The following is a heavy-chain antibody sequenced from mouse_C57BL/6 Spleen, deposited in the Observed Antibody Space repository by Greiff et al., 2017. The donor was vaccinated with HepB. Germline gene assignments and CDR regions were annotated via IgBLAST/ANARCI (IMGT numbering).Heavy chain of an antibody. D-gene: IGHD4-1*02. J-gene: IGHJ3*01. CDR2: ISSGSSTI. CDR3: ARPGATGTGFAD. V-gene: IGHV5-17*01. Sequence: DVQLVESGGGLVKPGGSLKLSCAASGFTFSDYGMHWVRQAPEKGLEWVAYISSGSSTIYYADTVKGRFTISRDNAKNTLFMQMTSLRSEDTAMYYCARPGATGTGFADWGQGTLVTVSA. CDR1: GFTFSDYG.